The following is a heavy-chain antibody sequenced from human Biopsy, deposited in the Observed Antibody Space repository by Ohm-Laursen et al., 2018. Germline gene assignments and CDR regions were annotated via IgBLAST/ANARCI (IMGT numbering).Heavy chain of an antibody. V-gene: IGHV4-59*01. CDR1: GDSIARYY. CDR3: ARVDRYNFDHYIMDA. J-gene: IGHJ6*02. CDR2: IYYSGRP. D-gene: IGHD1-20*01. Sequence: GTLSLTCTVSGDSIARYYWTWIRQSPGKGLEWIAYIYYSGRPNYNSSLKGRVVISVDRSRNQFFLKLTSATAADTAVYYCARVDRYNFDHYIMDAWGRGTTVTVSS.